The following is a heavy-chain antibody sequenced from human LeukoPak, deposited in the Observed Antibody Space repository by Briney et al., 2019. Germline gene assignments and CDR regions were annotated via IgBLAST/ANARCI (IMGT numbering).Heavy chain of an antibody. D-gene: IGHD5-24*01. CDR3: ARIRDGYNDAYDI. V-gene: IGHV1-46*01. CDR2: INPSDGST. Sequence: ASVKVSCKASGYTFTSYYIHLVRQAPGQGFEWMAIINPSDGSTTNSQKFQGRVTMTRDTSTSAVYMELSGLRSEDTALYYCARIRDGYNDAYDIWGQGTMVTVSS. J-gene: IGHJ3*02. CDR1: GYTFTSYY.